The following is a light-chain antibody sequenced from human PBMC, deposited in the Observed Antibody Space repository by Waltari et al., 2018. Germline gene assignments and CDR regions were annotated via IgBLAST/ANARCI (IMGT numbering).Light chain of an antibody. V-gene: IGKV1-39*01. CDR1: QTLSNY. Sequence: IQMTQSPSSLSASVGDRVTITCRESQTLSNYLNWDQQKPGEAPKLLIHGAFSLQSGVPSRFSGSGSGTDFTLTISSLQPEDFATYYCHQSRSLPDTFGQGTKLEI. CDR2: GAF. J-gene: IGKJ2*01. CDR3: HQSRSLPDT.